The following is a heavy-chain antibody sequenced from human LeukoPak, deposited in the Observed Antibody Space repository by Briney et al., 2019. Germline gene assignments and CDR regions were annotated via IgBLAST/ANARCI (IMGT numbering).Heavy chain of an antibody. CDR1: GGSISTYH. V-gene: IGHV4-59*08. J-gene: IGHJ4*02. CDR2: IYYSGST. D-gene: IGHD5-24*01. CDR3: ARGARAGYNLEPFDY. Sequence: PSETLSLTCTVSGGSISTYHWSWIRHPPGKGLEWIGYIYYSGSTNYNPSLTSRVTISVDTSKNQFSLKLSSVTAADTAVYYCARGARAGYNLEPFDYWGQGTLVTVSS.